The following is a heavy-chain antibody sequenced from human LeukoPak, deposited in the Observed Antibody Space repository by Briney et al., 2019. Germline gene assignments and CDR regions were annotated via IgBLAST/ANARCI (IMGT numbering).Heavy chain of an antibody. D-gene: IGHD1-26*01. V-gene: IGHV4-34*01. CDR1: GGSINNYY. CDR2: INHSGST. Sequence: PSETVSLTCTVSGGSINNYYWSWIRQPPGKGLEWIGEINHSGSTNYNPSLKSRVTISVDTSKNQFSLKLSSVTAADTAVYYCARRNGGSYDYWGQGTLVTVSS. CDR3: ARRNGGSYDY. J-gene: IGHJ4*02.